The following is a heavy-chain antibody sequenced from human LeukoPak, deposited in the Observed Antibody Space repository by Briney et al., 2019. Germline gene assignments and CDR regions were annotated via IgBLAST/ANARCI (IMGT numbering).Heavy chain of an antibody. V-gene: IGHV3-23*01. Sequence: GPLRLSCAASGFTFRSYAMSWVRQAPGKGLEWVSAISSSGYSTYYAGSVKGRFTISRDNSKNTLYLQMNSLRGEDTAVYYCAKEAGYSGYDYPDYWGQGTLVTVSS. J-gene: IGHJ4*02. CDR1: GFTFRSYA. CDR2: ISSSGYST. CDR3: AKEAGYSGYDYPDY. D-gene: IGHD5-12*01.